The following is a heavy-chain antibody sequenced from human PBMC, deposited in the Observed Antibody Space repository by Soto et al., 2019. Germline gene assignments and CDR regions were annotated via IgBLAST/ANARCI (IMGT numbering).Heavy chain of an antibody. CDR3: TSGLIVVVAASNLAGY. CDR2: IKGKGYDGAT. Sequence: EVQLVESGGGLVKPGGSLRLSCAASGFTFGNAWMNWVRQAPGRGLEWVGRIKGKGYDGATDYAAPVKGRFTISRDDSKNTLYLQMNNLKAEDTAVYYCTSGLIVVVAASNLAGYWGQGTLVTVSS. D-gene: IGHD2-15*01. V-gene: IGHV3-15*07. CDR1: GFTFGNAW. J-gene: IGHJ4*02.